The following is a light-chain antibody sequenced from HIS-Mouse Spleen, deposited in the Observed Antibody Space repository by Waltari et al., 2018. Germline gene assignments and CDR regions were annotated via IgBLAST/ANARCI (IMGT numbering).Light chain of an antibody. CDR2: NNT. J-gene: IGLJ3*02. CDR1: SSNLGSNY. V-gene: IGLV1-47*01. Sequence: QSVLTQPPSASGTPGQSVTISCSGSSSNLGSNYVYWYQQLPGTAPKPLIYNNTQRPSGVPARFSGSKSCASASLAISGLRSEDEADYYYAAWDDSLSGWVFGGGTKLTVL. CDR3: AAWDDSLSGWV.